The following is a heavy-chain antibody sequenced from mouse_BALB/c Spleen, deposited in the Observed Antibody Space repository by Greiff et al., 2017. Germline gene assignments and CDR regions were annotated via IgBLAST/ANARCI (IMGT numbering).Heavy chain of an antibody. D-gene: IGHD2-2*01. CDR3: GGWLWLRREGTMDY. J-gene: IGHJ4*01. V-gene: IGHV5-4*02. CDR1: GFTFSDYY. CDR2: ISDGGSYT. Sequence: EVQVVESGGGLVKPGGSLKLSCAASGFTFSDYYMYWVRQTPEKRLEWVATISDGGSYTYYPDSVKGRFTISRDNAKNNLYLQMSSLKSEDTAMYYCGGWLWLRREGTMDYWGQGTSVTVSS.